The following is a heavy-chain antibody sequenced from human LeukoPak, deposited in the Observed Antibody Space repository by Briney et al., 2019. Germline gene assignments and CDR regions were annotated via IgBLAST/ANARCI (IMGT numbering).Heavy chain of an antibody. Sequence: GGSRRLSCAAPGFTFSSYAMSWVREVPARGLEWESSLRGNGDTFYAESVKGRFTLSRDESRNTVYLQLNKLRVEDTAVYYCAKASWVSSADAVLWGQGTVVTASS. V-gene: IGHV3-23*01. CDR3: AKASWVSSADAVL. CDR1: GFTFSSYA. J-gene: IGHJ4*02. D-gene: IGHD3-16*01. CDR2: LRGNGDT.